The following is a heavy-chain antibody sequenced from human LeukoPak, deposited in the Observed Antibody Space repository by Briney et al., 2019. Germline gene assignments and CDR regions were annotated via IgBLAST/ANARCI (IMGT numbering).Heavy chain of an antibody. J-gene: IGHJ4*02. CDR1: GFTFSSYA. Sequence: SGRSLRLSCAASGFTFSSYAMSRVRQAPGRGLEWFSAISGSGGSTYYADSVKGRFTISRDNSKNALYLQMNSLRAEDTAVYYCAKESLMTTVTTDDYWGQGTLVTVSS. CDR2: ISGSGGST. D-gene: IGHD4-17*01. CDR3: AKESLMTTVTTDDY. V-gene: IGHV3-23*01.